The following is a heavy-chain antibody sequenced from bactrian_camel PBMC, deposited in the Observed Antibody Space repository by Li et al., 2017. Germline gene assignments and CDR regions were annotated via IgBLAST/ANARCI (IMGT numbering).Heavy chain of an antibody. CDR2: IASDGST. D-gene: IGHD3*01. Sequence: HVQLVESGGGSVEAGGSLTLSCTGPYYLEHSNCMGWSRQAPGKEREGVASIASDGSTSYADSVKGRFTISKDNAKNTLYLQMNNLKPEDTAMYYCAACSNPFFGQGTQVTVS. V-gene: IGHV3S53*01. J-gene: IGHJ4*01. CDR1: YYLEHSNC.